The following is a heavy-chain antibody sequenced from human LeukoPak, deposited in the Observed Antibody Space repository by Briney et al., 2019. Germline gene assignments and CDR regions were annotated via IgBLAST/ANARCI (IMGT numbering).Heavy chain of an antibody. CDR2: ISSDGNHK. D-gene: IGHD5-12*01. CDR1: GFTFSTYA. Sequence: PGGSLRLSCAASGFTFSTYAMHWVRQAPGKGLEWVAAISSDGNHKHFADSVRGRFTISRDNSKNTLFLQMNSLRPDDTGVYNCARDRLPPPGVYCFDPWGQGTLVTVSS. CDR3: ARDRLPPPGVYCFDP. J-gene: IGHJ5*02. V-gene: IGHV3-30-3*01.